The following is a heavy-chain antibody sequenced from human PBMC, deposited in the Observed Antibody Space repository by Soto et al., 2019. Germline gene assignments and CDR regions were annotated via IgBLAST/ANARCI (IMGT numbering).Heavy chain of an antibody. V-gene: IGHV3-23*01. CDR2: ISGSGGST. J-gene: IGHJ5*02. Sequence: PGGSLRLSCAASGFTFSSYAMSWVRQAPGKGLEWVSAISGSGGSTYYADSVKGRFTISRDNSKNTLYLQMNSLRAEDTAVYYCAKDRVPAAISASYNWFDPWGQGTLVTVSS. D-gene: IGHD2-2*01. CDR3: AKDRVPAAISASYNWFDP. CDR1: GFTFSSYA.